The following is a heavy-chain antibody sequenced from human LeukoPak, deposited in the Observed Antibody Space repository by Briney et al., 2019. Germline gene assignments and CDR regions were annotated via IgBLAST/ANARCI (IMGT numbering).Heavy chain of an antibody. J-gene: IGHJ4*02. D-gene: IGHD3-3*01. CDR3: AKVPYYDFWSGQQAFDY. CDR1: GFTFSSFA. V-gene: IGHV3-23*01. CDR2: ISGSGGST. Sequence: GGSLRLSCAASGFTFSSFAMSWVRQAPGKGLEWVSAISGSGGSTYYADSVKGRFTISRDNSKNTLYLQMNSLRAEDTAVYYCAKVPYYDFWSGQQAFDYWGQGTLVTVSS.